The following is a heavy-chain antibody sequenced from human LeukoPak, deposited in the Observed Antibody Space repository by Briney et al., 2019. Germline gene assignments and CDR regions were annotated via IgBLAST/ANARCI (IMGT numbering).Heavy chain of an antibody. Sequence: KPSETPSLTRAVSGYSISSGYYWGWIRQPPGKGLEWVGSIYHSGSTYYNPSLKSRVTISVDTSKNQFSLKLSSVTAADTAVYYCARVDIVVVPAASQYYFDYWGQGTLVTVSS. D-gene: IGHD2-2*01. CDR1: GYSISSGYY. CDR3: ARVDIVVVPAASQYYFDY. CDR2: IYHSGST. J-gene: IGHJ4*02. V-gene: IGHV4-38-2*01.